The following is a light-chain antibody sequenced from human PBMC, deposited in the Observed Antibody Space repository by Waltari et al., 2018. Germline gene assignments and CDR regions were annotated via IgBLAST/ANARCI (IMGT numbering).Light chain of an antibody. CDR1: QSVSSN. V-gene: IGKV3-15*01. Sequence: EIVMTQSPATLSVSPGERATLSCRASQSVSSNLAWYQQQPGQAPRLLIDGASTRATGIPARFSGSGSGTEFTLIISSLQSEDFAVYYCQQYNNWPPLTFGGGTKVEIK. CDR2: GAS. CDR3: QQYNNWPPLT. J-gene: IGKJ4*01.